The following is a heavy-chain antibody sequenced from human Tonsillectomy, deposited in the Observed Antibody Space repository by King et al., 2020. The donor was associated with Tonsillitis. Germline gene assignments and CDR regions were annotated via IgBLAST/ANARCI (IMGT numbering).Heavy chain of an antibody. CDR3: ARDSSPSASGIYYDVFYI. CDR2: INRDGRQK. D-gene: IGHD3-10*01. J-gene: IGHJ3*02. CDR1: GFTFSGFW. V-gene: IGHV3-7*01. Sequence: VQLVESGGGLVQPGGSLRLSCAVSGFTFSGFWMTWVRQATGKGLEWVENINRDGRQKKYLDSVGGRFTVSRDNEKNSLYLQMNSLRAEDTALYYCARDSSPSASGIYYDVFYIWGQGTMVTVSS.